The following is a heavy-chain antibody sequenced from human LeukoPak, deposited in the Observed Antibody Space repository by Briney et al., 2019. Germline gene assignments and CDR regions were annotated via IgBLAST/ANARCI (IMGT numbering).Heavy chain of an antibody. CDR3: ARFEGDYVGWFDP. J-gene: IGHJ5*02. V-gene: IGHV1-3*01. D-gene: IGHD4-23*01. Sequence: ASVKVSCKASGYTFTSYAMHWVRQAPGQRLEWMGWINAGNGNTEYSQKFQGRVTITRDTSASTAYMELSSLRSEDTAVYYCARFEGDYVGWFDPWGQGALVTVSS. CDR2: INAGNGNT. CDR1: GYTFTSYA.